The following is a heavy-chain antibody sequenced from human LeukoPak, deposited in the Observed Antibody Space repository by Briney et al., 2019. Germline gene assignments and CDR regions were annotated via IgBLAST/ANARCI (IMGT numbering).Heavy chain of an antibody. Sequence: GGSLRLSCAASGFTVSSNYMNRVRQAPGKGLEWVSVIYSGGSTYYADSGKGRFTISRDNSKNTLYLQMNSLRPEDTDVYYCARDRGSYAWDYWGQGTLVTVSS. V-gene: IGHV3-66*02. CDR3: ARDRGSYAWDY. J-gene: IGHJ4*02. CDR1: GFTVSSNY. D-gene: IGHD5-12*01. CDR2: IYSGGST.